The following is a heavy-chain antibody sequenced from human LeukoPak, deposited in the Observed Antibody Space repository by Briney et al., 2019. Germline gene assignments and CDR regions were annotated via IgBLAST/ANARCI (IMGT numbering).Heavy chain of an antibody. CDR2: IYYSGST. V-gene: IGHV4-30-4*08. Sequence: SQTLSLTCTVSGGSISSGDYYWSWIPQPPGKGLEWIGYIYYSGSTYYNPSLNSRVTIAVDTSKNQFSLQLSSVTAAYTAVYYCARGGSSGYPFHYWGQGTLVTVPS. CDR3: ARGGSSGYPFHY. CDR1: GGSISSGDYY. D-gene: IGHD3-22*01. J-gene: IGHJ4*02.